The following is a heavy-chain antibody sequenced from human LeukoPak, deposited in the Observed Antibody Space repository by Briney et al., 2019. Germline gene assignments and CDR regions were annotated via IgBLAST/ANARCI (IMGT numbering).Heavy chain of an antibody. D-gene: IGHD6-19*01. CDR3: ARIKGYSSGWFDY. J-gene: IGHJ4*02. CDR2: VSSSSSYI. CDR1: GFTFSSYS. V-gene: IGHV3-21*01. Sequence: GGSLRLSCAASGFTFSSYSMNWVRQAPGKGLEWVSSVSSSSSYIYYADSLKDRLTISRDNAENSLYLQMNSLRAEDTAVYYCARIKGYSSGWFDYWGQGTLVTVSS.